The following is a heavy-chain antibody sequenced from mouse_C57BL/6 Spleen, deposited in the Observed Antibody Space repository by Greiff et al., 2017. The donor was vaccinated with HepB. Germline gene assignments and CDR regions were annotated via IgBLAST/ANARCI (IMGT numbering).Heavy chain of an antibody. J-gene: IGHJ3*01. D-gene: IGHD2-1*01. V-gene: IGHV1-53*01. Sequence: VKLQESGTELVKPGASVKLSCKASGYTFTSYWMHWVKQRPGQGLEWIGNINPSNGGTNYNEKFKSKATLTVDKSSSTAYMQLSSLTSEDSAVYYCARDYGNHILFAYWGQGTLVTVSA. CDR3: ARDYGNHILFAY. CDR1: GYTFTSYW. CDR2: INPSNGGT.